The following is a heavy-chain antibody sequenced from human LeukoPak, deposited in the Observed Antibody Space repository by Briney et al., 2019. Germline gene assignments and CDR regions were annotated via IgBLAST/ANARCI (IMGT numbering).Heavy chain of an antibody. D-gene: IGHD4-11*01. Sequence: SETLSLTCAVYGGSFSGYYWSWIRQPPGKGLEWIGYIYYSGSTNYNPSLKSRVTISVDTSKNQFSLKLSSVTAADTAVYYCARDRVRGNSNPFFDYWGQGTLVTVSS. V-gene: IGHV4-59*01. CDR1: GGSFSGYY. J-gene: IGHJ4*02. CDR2: IYYSGST. CDR3: ARDRVRGNSNPFFDY.